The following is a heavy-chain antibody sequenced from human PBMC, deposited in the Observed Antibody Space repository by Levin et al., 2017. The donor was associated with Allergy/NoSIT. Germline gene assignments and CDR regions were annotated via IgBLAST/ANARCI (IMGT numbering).Heavy chain of an antibody. Sequence: SETLSLTCSVSGVPISSTNWWSWVRQPPGKGLEWIGEIYHSGSTNYNPSLKSRVTISVDKSKKHLSLKLNSVTAADTAVYYCARLNGGSYYGFDYWGQGTLVTVSS. D-gene: IGHD1-26*01. J-gene: IGHJ4*02. CDR3: ARLNGGSYYGFDY. CDR2: IYHSGST. V-gene: IGHV4-4*02. CDR1: GVPISSTNW.